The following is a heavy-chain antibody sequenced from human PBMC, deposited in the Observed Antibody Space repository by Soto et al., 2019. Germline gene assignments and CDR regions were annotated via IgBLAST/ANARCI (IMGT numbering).Heavy chain of an antibody. V-gene: IGHV4-34*01. CDR2: INHSGST. J-gene: IGHJ6*02. D-gene: IGHD6-19*01. CDR3: ARGGAVAGTRYYYYYYGMDV. Sequence: SETLSRTCAVYGGSFSGYYWSWIRQPPGKGLGWIGEINHSGSTNYNPSLKSRVTISVDTSKNQFSLKLSSVTAADTAVYYCARGGAVAGTRYYYYYYGMDVWGQGTTVTVSS. CDR1: GGSFSGYY.